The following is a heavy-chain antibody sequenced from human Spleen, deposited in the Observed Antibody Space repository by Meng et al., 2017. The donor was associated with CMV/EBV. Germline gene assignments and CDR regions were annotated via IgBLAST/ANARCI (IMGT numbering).Heavy chain of an antibody. V-gene: IGHV4-61*01. D-gene: IGHD3-3*01. J-gene: IGHJ4*02. CDR1: GGSVSSGSYF. CDR2: IYYSGST. Sequence: GSLRLSCTVSGGSVSSGSYFWNWIRQPPGKGLEWIGYIYYSGSTNYNPSLKSRVTISVDTSKNQFSLKLSSVTAADTAVYYCARKRITIFGVVTRAIDYWGQGTLVTVSS. CDR3: ARKRITIFGVVTRAIDY.